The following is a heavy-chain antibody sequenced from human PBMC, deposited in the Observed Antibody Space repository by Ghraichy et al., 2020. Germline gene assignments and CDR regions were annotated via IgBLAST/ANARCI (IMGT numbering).Heavy chain of an antibody. V-gene: IGHV4-39*01. CDR2: IYYSGST. Sequence: SETLSLTCTVSGGSISSSSYYWGWIRQPPGKGLEWIGSIYYSGSTYYNPSLKSRVTISVDTSKNQFSLKLSSVTAADTAVYYCAEGDIVVVSSLGAFDIWGQGTMVTVSS. D-gene: IGHD2-21*01. CDR1: GGSISSSSYY. CDR3: AEGDIVVVSSLGAFDI. J-gene: IGHJ3*02.